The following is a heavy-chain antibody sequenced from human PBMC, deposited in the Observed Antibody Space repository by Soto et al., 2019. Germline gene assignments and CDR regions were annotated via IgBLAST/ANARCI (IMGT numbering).Heavy chain of an antibody. CDR3: AKELGSRSYRGNAFDF. V-gene: IGHV3-30*18. D-gene: IGHD3-10*01. CDR2: ISYDGSNK. J-gene: IGHJ3*01. Sequence: PGGSLRLSCAASGFTFSSYGMHWVRQAPGKGLEWVAVISYDGSNKYYADSVKGRFTISRDNSKNTLYLQMNSLRAEDTAVYYCAKELGSRSYRGNAFDFWGQGTMVTVSS. CDR1: GFTFSSYG.